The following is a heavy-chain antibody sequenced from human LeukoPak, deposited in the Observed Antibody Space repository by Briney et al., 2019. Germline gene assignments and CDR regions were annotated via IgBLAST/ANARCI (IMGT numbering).Heavy chain of an antibody. CDR2: INAGNGNT. D-gene: IGHD3-10*01. CDR3: ARSSLWFGELHDY. V-gene: IGHV1-3*01. J-gene: IGHJ4*02. CDR1: GYTFTSYA. Sequence: EASVKVSCKASGYTFTSYAMHWVRQAPGQRLEWMGWINAGNGNTKYSQKFQGRVTITRDTSASTAYMELSSLRSEDTAVYYCARSSLWFGELHDYWGQGTLVTVSS.